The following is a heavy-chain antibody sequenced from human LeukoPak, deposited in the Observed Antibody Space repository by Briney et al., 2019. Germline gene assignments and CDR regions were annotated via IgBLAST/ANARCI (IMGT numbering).Heavy chain of an antibody. J-gene: IGHJ4*02. CDR1: EFTFNSYA. CDR3: ASFSSSGFDY. Sequence: GGSLRLSCAASEFTFNSYAMSWVRQAPGKGLEWVSSISSGSSYIYYADYADSVKARFTISRDNAKNSLFLQMNSLRVEDTAVYYCASFSSSGFDYWGQGTLVTVSS. V-gene: IGHV3-21*01. CDR2: ISSGSSYI. D-gene: IGHD6-6*01.